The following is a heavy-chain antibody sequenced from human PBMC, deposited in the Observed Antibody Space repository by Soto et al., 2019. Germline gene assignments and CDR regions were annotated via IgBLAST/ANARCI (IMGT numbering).Heavy chain of an antibody. V-gene: IGHV3-33*01. CDR1: GFTFSSYG. CDR2: IWYDGSNK. D-gene: IGHD7-27*01. Sequence: SGGSLRLSCAASGFTFSSYGMHWVRQAPGKGLEWVAVIWYDGSNKYYADSVKGRFTISRDNSKNTLYLQMNSLRAEDTAVYYCASSWGSDAFDIWGQGTMVTVSS. CDR3: ASSWGSDAFDI. J-gene: IGHJ3*02.